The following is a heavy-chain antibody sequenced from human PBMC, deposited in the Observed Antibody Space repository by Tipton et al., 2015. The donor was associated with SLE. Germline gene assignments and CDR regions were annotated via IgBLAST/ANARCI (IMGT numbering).Heavy chain of an antibody. CDR1: GGSISSDAYY. V-gene: IGHV4-61*02. J-gene: IGHJ3*02. Sequence: TLSLTCTVSGGSISSDAYYWTSIRQPAGKGLEWIGRVSGIGSTSYNPSLQSRLIISVDTSQNQFSLRLRSVTAADTAVYYCARRGYDILTGYWPTDAYDIWCQGTMVTISS. D-gene: IGHD3-9*01. CDR3: ARRGYDILTGYWPTDAYDI. CDR2: VSGIGST.